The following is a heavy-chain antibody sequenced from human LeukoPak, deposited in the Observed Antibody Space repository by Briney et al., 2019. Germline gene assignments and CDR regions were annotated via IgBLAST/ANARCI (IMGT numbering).Heavy chain of an antibody. J-gene: IGHJ6*02. Sequence: SETLSLTCTVSGGSISSYYWSWIRQPPGKGLEWIGYIYYSGSTNYNPSLKSRVTISVDTSKNQFSLKLSSVTAADTAVYYCARGVVVVPAAGGDYYYYYGMDVWGQGTTVTVSS. CDR2: IYYSGST. CDR3: ARGVVVVPAAGGDYYYYYGMDV. CDR1: GGSISSYY. D-gene: IGHD2-2*01. V-gene: IGHV4-59*12.